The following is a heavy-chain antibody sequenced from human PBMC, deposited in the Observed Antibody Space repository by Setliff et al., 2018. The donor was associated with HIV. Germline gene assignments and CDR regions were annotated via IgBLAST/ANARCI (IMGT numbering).Heavy chain of an antibody. CDR3: ARDGERWPDYFDY. V-gene: IGHV4-4*09. D-gene: IGHD3-10*01. CDR1: GGSISSYY. Sequence: PSETLSLTCTVSGGSISSYYWSWIRQPPGKGLEWIGYIYTSGSTNYNPSLKSRVTISVDTSKNQFSLKLSSVTAADTAVYYCARDGERWPDYFDYWGQGTLVTVSS. CDR2: IYTSGST. J-gene: IGHJ4*02.